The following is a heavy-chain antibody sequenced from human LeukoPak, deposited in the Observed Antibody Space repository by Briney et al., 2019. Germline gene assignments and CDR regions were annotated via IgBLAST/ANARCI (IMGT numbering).Heavy chain of an antibody. J-gene: IGHJ4*02. CDR1: GFTFSSYA. V-gene: IGHV3-23*01. CDR2: ISGSGGST. Sequence: GGSLRLSCAASGFTFSSYATSWVRQAPGKGLEWVSAISGSGGSTYYADSVKGRFTISRDNSKNTLYLQMNSLRAEDTAVYYCAKGYCSGGSCYIPTYYFDYWGQGTLVTVSS. CDR3: AKGYCSGGSCYIPTYYFDY. D-gene: IGHD2-15*01.